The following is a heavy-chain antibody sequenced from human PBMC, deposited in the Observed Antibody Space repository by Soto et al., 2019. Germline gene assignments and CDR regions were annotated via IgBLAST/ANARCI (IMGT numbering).Heavy chain of an antibody. D-gene: IGHD2-15*01. CDR3: AREEVVAADYYYYGMDV. V-gene: IGHV1-2*02. CDR2: INPNSGGT. J-gene: IGHJ6*02. Sequence: QVQLVQSGAEVKKPGASVKVSCKASGYTFTGYYMHWVRQAPGQGLEWMGWINPNSGGTNNAQKFQGRVTMTRDTSISTAYMELSRLRSDDTAVYYCAREEVVAADYYYYGMDVWGQGTTVTVSS. CDR1: GYTFTGYY.